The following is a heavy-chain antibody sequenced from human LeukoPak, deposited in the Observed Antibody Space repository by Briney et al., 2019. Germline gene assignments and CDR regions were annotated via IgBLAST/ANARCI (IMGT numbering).Heavy chain of an antibody. CDR1: GFTFSSYA. CDR2: ISYDGSNK. J-gene: IGHJ4*02. D-gene: IGHD1-26*01. V-gene: IGHV3-30*02. Sequence: GGSLRLSCAASGFTFSSYAMSWVRQAPGKGLEWVAFISYDGSNKYYADSVKGRFTISRDNSKNTLYLQMNGPRAEDTAVYYCAKDGGGTDFDYWGQGTRVTVSS. CDR3: AKDGGGTDFDY.